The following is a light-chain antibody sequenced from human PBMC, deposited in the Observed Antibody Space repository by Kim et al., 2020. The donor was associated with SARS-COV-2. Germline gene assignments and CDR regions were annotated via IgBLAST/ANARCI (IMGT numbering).Light chain of an antibody. CDR1: QSISTD. CDR3: QQRYAWST. J-gene: IGKJ2*01. V-gene: IGKV3-11*01. Sequence: EIVLTQSPATLSLSPGERATLSCRASQSISTDLAWYQQKPGRAPRLLIYDASNRGTGIPARFSGGGSGTDFTLTISSLEPDDFAVYYCQQRYAWSTFGQGTKLEIK. CDR2: DAS.